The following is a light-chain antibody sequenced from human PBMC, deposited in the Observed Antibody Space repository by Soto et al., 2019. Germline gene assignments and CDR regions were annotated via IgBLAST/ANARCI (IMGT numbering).Light chain of an antibody. V-gene: IGKV3-20*01. Sequence: EIVLTQSPGTLSLSPGEGATLSCRASQSVSSNYLAWYQQEPGQAPRLLIFGASNSASDFPDRLSGSGSGTDFTPTISRLEPEDFAVYYCQQYGNSPSFTFGQGTKLEIK. J-gene: IGKJ2*01. CDR2: GAS. CDR1: QSVSSNY. CDR3: QQYGNSPSFT.